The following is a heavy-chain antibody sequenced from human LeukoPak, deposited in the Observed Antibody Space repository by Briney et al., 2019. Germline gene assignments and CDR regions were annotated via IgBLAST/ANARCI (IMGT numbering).Heavy chain of an antibody. CDR1: GSTFSSYW. Sequence: QPGGSLRLSCAASGSTFSSYWMHWVRQAPGKGLVWVSRINSDGSSTSYADSVKGRFTISRDNAKNTLYLQMNSLRAEDTAVYYCARDEAAADYWFDPWGQGTLVTVSS. D-gene: IGHD6-13*01. CDR2: INSDGSST. V-gene: IGHV3-74*01. J-gene: IGHJ5*02. CDR3: ARDEAAADYWFDP.